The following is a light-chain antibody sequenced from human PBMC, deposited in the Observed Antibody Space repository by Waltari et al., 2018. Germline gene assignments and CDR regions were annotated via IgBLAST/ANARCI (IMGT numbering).Light chain of an antibody. CDR2: GAS. CDR1: QSIRNN. V-gene: IGKV3-15*01. CDR3: QQYNNWPPT. Sequence: VMTHSPATLSVSPGERVILSCRASQSIRNNLAWYQQKHDQAPRLLIYGASTRATGTAARFSGSGSGTEFTLTISGLQSEDFALYFCQQYNNWPPTFGPGTKVDI. J-gene: IGKJ3*01.